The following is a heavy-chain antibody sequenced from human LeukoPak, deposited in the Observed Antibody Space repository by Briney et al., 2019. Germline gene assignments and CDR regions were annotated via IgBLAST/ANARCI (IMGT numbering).Heavy chain of an antibody. CDR2: ISGGGGSI. CDR3: AQAQTHNACSGGHCYFVY. D-gene: IGHD2-15*01. V-gene: IGHV3-23*01. CDR1: GFTFTSYA. J-gene: IGHJ4*02. Sequence: PGGSLRLSCAASGFTFTSYAMAWLRQAPGKGLEWVSAISGGGGSIYYADSVKGRFTITRDNSKNTVNLQMNSLRDDDTAVYYCAQAQTHNACSGGHCYFVYWGQGTLVTVSS.